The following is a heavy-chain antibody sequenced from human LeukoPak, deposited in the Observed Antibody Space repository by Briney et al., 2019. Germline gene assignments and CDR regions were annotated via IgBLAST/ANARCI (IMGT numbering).Heavy chain of an antibody. J-gene: IGHJ5*02. D-gene: IGHD4-17*01. Sequence: SVKVSCKASGGTFSSYAISWVRQAPGRGLEWMGGIIPIFGTANYAQKLQGRVTMTTDTSTSTAYMELRSLRSDDTAVYYCARHYGDYGVPWFDPWGQGTLVTVSS. CDR3: ARHYGDYGVPWFDP. CDR2: IIPIFGTA. CDR1: GGTFSSYA. V-gene: IGHV1-69*05.